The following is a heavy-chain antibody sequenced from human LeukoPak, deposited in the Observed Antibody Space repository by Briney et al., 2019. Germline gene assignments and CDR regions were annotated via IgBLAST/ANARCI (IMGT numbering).Heavy chain of an antibody. D-gene: IGHD2-21*02. Sequence: GGSLRLSCAASGFTFSSYAMHWVRQAPGKGLEWVAVISYDGSNKYYADSVKGRFIISRDNSKNTLYLQMNSLRAEDTAVYYCARDFRAYCGGDCYSGDAFDIWGQGTMVTVSS. CDR3: ARDFRAYCGGDCYSGDAFDI. CDR1: GFTFSSYA. V-gene: IGHV3-30*04. CDR2: ISYDGSNK. J-gene: IGHJ3*02.